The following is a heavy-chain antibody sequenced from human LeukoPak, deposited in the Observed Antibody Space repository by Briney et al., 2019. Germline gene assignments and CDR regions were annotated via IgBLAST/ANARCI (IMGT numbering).Heavy chain of an antibody. D-gene: IGHD3-10*01. J-gene: IGHJ4*02. V-gene: IGHV4-61*02. CDR1: GGSISSGSYY. Sequence: SETLSLTCTVSGGSISSGSYYWSWIRQPAGKGLEWIGRIYTSGSTNYNPSLKSRVTISVDTSKNQFSLKLSSVTAADTAVYYCARFTRMGYYGSGSFFDYWGQGTLATVSS. CDR2: IYTSGST. CDR3: ARFTRMGYYGSGSFFDY.